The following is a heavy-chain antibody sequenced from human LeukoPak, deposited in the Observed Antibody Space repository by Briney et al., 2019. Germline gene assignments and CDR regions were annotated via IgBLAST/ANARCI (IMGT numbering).Heavy chain of an antibody. V-gene: IGHV4-4*07. D-gene: IGHD6-13*01. CDR1: GDSISSYH. CDR2: IYTSGRT. J-gene: IGHJ4*02. Sequence: SETLSLTCTVSGDSISSYHWSWIRQPAGKGLEWIGRIYTSGRTNYNPSLKSRVSMSVDTSKNQFSLRLKSVTAADTAVYYCARLINKPIAATGTGPFDHWGQGTLVTVSS. CDR3: ARLINKPIAATGTGPFDH.